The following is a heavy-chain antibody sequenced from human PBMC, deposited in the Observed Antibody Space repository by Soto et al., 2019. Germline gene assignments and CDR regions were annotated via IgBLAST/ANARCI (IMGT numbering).Heavy chain of an antibody. J-gene: IGHJ4*02. CDR3: XXXXGXXYCDY. CDR2: ISSSSSYT. CDR1: GFTFSDYY. V-gene: IGHV3-11*05. Sequence: QVQLVESGGGLVKPGGSLRLSCAASGFTFSDYYMSWIRQAPGKGLEWVSYISSSSSYTNYADSVKGRFTISRDNAKNSLYLQMNSLRAEDTAVXXXXXXXGXXYCDYWGQGTLVTVSS.